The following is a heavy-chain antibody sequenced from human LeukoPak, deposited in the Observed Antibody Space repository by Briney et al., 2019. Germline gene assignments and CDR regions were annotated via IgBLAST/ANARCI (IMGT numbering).Heavy chain of an antibody. J-gene: IGHJ4*02. CDR1: GASISGSGYY. Sequence: PSETLSLTCTVSGASISGSGYYWGWIRQPPGKGLEWIGSIYSSGSTYYNASLQSRVTISIETSKNQISLRLNSVTAADTAVYYCARDTGEGFDYWGQGTLVTVSS. CDR3: ARDTGEGFDY. D-gene: IGHD4-17*01. V-gene: IGHV4-39*02. CDR2: IYSSGST.